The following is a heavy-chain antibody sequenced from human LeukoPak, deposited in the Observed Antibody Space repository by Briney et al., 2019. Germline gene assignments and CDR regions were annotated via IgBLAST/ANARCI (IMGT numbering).Heavy chain of an antibody. J-gene: IGHJ4*02. CDR3: TTLTVTTWGEDY. V-gene: IGHV3-15*01. CDR1: GFTFSSYA. CDR2: IKSKIDGGTT. Sequence: GGSLRLSCAASGFTFSSYAMSWVRQAPGKGLEWVGRIKSKIDGGTTDYAAPVKGRFTISRDDSKNMLYLQMNSLKTEDTAVYYCTTLTVTTWGEDYWGQGTLVTVSS. D-gene: IGHD4-17*01.